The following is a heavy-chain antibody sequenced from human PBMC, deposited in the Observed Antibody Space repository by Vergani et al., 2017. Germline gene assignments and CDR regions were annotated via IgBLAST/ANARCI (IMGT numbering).Heavy chain of an antibody. Sequence: EVQLVESGGGLVKPGGSLRLSCAASGFTVSSNYMSWVRQAPGKGLEWVSVIYSGGSTYYADSVKGRFTISIHNSKNTLYLQMNSLRAEDTAVYYCASQYSYVPYYYGMDVWGQGTTVTVSS. D-gene: IGHD5-18*01. J-gene: IGHJ6*02. CDR1: GFTVSSNY. V-gene: IGHV3-53*04. CDR3: ASQYSYVPYYYGMDV. CDR2: IYSGGST.